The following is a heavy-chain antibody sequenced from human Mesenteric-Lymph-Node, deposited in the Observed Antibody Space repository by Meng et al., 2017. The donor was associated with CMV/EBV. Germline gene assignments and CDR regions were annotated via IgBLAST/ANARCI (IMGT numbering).Heavy chain of an antibody. CDR2: IYYSGST. CDR3: ARLGYCSSTSCYSYYYYGMDV. D-gene: IGHD2-2*02. CDR1: GGSISSNSNY. J-gene: IGHJ6*02. V-gene: IGHV4-39*01. Sequence: SETLSLTCTVSGGSISSNSNYWGWIRQPPGKGLEWIGSIYYSGSTYYNPSLKSRVTISVDTSKNQFSLKLSSVTAADTAVYYCARLGYCSSTSCYSYYYYGMDVWGQGTTVTVSS.